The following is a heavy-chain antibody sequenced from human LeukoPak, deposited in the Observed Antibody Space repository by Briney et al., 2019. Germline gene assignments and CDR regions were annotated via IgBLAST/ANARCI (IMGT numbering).Heavy chain of an antibody. D-gene: IGHD3-10*01. J-gene: IGHJ5*02. CDR1: GYTFTSYG. V-gene: IGHV1-18*01. CDR2: ISAYNGNT. CDR3: AREITMVRGVIISRLTFDP. Sequence: ASVKVSCKASGYTFTSYGISWLRQAPGQGLEWMGWISAYNGNTNYAQRLQGRVTMTRDTSTSTVYMELSSLRSEDTAVYYCAREITMVRGVIISRLTFDPWGQGTLVTVSS.